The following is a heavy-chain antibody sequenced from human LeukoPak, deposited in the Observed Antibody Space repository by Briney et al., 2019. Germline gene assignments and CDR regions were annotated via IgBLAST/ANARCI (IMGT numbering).Heavy chain of an antibody. V-gene: IGHV5-51*01. D-gene: IGHD5-18*01. CDR3: ARHGQFSYAIDY. Sequence: GESLKISCKTSGYSFTSYWIGWVRQTPGTGLEWMGIIYPRDSDTRYSPSFRGPVTISADKSNTTAYLQWSSLKASDTAIYYCARHGQFSYAIDYWGQGTLVTVSS. J-gene: IGHJ4*02. CDR2: IYPRDSDT. CDR1: GYSFTSYW.